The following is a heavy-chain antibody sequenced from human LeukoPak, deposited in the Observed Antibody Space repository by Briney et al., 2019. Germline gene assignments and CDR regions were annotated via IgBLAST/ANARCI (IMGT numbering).Heavy chain of an antibody. Sequence: PGGSLRLSCASSGFTFHSCWLSWVRQASGKGLEWVANIKQDGSEKYYVDSVKGRFTISRDNAKNSLYLQMNSLRAEDTAVYYCARDAGYSSGWADAFDIWGQGTMVTVSS. J-gene: IGHJ3*02. CDR2: IKQDGSEK. CDR1: GFTFHSCW. D-gene: IGHD6-19*01. V-gene: IGHV3-7*01. CDR3: ARDAGYSSGWADAFDI.